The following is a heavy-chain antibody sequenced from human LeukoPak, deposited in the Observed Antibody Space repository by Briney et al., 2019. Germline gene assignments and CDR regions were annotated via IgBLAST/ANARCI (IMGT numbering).Heavy chain of an antibody. J-gene: IGHJ3*02. CDR3: ARNLPTRIVAAGIMSAFDI. Sequence: GASVKVSCKASGYTFTGYYMHWVRQAPGQGLEWMGWINPNSGGTNYAQKLQGRVTMTTDTSTSTAYMELRSLRSDDTAVYYCARNLPTRIVAAGIMSAFDIWGQGTMVTVSS. CDR2: INPNSGGT. CDR1: GYTFTGYY. D-gene: IGHD6-13*01. V-gene: IGHV1-2*02.